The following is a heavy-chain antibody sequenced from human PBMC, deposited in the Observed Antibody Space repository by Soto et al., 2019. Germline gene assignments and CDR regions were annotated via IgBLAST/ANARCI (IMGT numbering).Heavy chain of an antibody. CDR3: ARVFTRIAVAGTEYYFDY. Sequence: GGSLRLSCAASGFTFSSYGMHWVRQAPGKGLEWVAVIWYDGSNKYYADSVKGRFTISRDNSKNTLYLQMNSLRAEETAVYYCARVFTRIAVAGTEYYFDYWGQGTLVTVSS. CDR2: IWYDGSNK. CDR1: GFTFSSYG. J-gene: IGHJ4*02. V-gene: IGHV3-33*01. D-gene: IGHD6-19*01.